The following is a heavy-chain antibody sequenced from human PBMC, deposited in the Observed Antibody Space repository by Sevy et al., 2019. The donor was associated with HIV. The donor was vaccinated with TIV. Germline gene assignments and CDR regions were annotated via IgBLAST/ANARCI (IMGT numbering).Heavy chain of an antibody. V-gene: IGHV3-74*01. CDR3: ARHRGGVVDY. CDR2: ISSDGSST. D-gene: IGHD3-16*01. Sequence: GGSLRLSCAASGFTFSSYWMHWVRQAPGKGLVWVSRISSDGSSTTYADSVKGRFTISRDNAKNTLYLQMNSLRAEDTAVYYCARHRGGVVDYWGQGTLVTVSS. CDR1: GFTFSSYW. J-gene: IGHJ4*02.